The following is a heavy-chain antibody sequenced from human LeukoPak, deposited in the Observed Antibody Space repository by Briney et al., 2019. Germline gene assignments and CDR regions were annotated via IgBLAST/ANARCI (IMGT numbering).Heavy chain of an antibody. CDR2: IYYSGST. V-gene: IGHV4-59*01. D-gene: IGHD6-13*01. Sequence: PSETLSPTCTVSGGSISSYYWSWIRQPPGKGLEWIGYIYYSGSTNYNPSLKSRVTISVDTSKNQFSLKLSSVTAADTAVYYCARDRGHSSSWYKLTTPHAFDIWGQGTMVTVSS. CDR3: ARDRGHSSSWYKLTTPHAFDI. CDR1: GGSISSYY. J-gene: IGHJ3*02.